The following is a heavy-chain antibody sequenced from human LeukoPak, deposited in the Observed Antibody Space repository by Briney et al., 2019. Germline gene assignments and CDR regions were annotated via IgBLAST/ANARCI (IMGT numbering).Heavy chain of an antibody. J-gene: IGHJ6*03. CDR1: GFTFTSSA. CDR3: AAGPYYDFWSGLGYMDV. V-gene: IGHV1-58*02. D-gene: IGHD3-3*01. CDR2: IVVGSGNT. Sequence: ASVKVSCKASGFTFTSSAMQWVRQARGQRLEWIGWIVVGSGNTNYAQKFQERVTITRDMSTNTAYMELSSLRSEDTAVYYCAAGPYYDFWSGLGYMDVWGKGTTVTVSS.